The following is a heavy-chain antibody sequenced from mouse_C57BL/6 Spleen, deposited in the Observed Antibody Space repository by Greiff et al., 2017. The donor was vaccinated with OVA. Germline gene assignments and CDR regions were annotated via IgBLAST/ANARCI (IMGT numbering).Heavy chain of an antibody. CDR2: IDPSDSYT. CDR1: GYTFTSYW. V-gene: IGHV1-69*01. CDR3: AAAFAY. Sequence: VQLKQPGAELVMPGASVKLSCKASGYTFTSYWMHWVKQRPGQGLEWIGEIDPSDSYTNYNQKFKGKSTLTVDKSSSTAYMQLSSLTSEDSAVYYCAAAFAYWGQGTLVTVSA. J-gene: IGHJ3*01.